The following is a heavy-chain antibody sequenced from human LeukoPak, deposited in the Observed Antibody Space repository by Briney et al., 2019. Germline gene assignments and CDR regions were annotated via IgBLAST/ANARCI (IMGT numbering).Heavy chain of an antibody. Sequence: ASVKVSCTVSGYTFSAYYMHWVRQAPGQGLEWMGWINPNGGGTNYAKKFQGRVTMTRDTSISTAYMGLSGLTSDDTAVYYCSRDVTRGGDYWGQGTLVTVSS. CDR2: INPNGGGT. J-gene: IGHJ4*02. CDR3: SRDVTRGGDY. CDR1: GYTFSAYY. D-gene: IGHD3-3*01. V-gene: IGHV1-2*02.